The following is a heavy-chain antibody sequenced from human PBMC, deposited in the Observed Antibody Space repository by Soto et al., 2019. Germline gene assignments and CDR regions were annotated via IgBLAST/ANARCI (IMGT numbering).Heavy chain of an antibody. D-gene: IGHD3-3*01. CDR2: IWDDGTKK. CDR3: ERTNTIFGEPHDYYYGMDV. V-gene: IGHV3-33*01. CDR1: GFSFSEYV. J-gene: IGHJ6*02. Sequence: GGSLRLSCTASGFSFSEYVMHWVRQAPGKGREWGAVIWDDGTKKFYVDSVKGRFTVSRDNSKNTLNLQMNSLRVEDTALYYCERTNTIFGEPHDYYYGMDVWGQGTTVTVSS.